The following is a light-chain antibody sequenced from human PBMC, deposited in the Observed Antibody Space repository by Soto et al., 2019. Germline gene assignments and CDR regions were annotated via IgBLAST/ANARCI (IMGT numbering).Light chain of an antibody. Sequence: EIVLTQSPGTLSLSPGERATLSCRASQSVTSSYLGWYQQKPGQVPRLLIYDVSSRAPGIPDRFSGSGSGTDLILTISRLEPEDFAVYYCQQYGSSRTFGQGTKVDIK. V-gene: IGKV3-20*01. CDR2: DVS. CDR3: QQYGSSRT. CDR1: QSVTSSY. J-gene: IGKJ1*01.